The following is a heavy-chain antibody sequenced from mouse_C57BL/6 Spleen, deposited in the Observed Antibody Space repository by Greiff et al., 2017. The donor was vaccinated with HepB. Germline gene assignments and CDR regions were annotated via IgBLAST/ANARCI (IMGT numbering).Heavy chain of an antibody. J-gene: IGHJ4*01. D-gene: IGHD6-1*01. CDR3: ARGAVPDAMDY. Sequence: EVKLMESGGGLVKPGGSLKLSCAASGFTFSDYGMHWVRQAPEKGLEWVAYISSGSSTIYYADTVKGRFTISRDNAKNTLFLQMTSLRSEDTAMYYCARGAVPDAMDYWGQGTSVTVSS. V-gene: IGHV5-17*01. CDR1: GFTFSDYG. CDR2: ISSGSSTI.